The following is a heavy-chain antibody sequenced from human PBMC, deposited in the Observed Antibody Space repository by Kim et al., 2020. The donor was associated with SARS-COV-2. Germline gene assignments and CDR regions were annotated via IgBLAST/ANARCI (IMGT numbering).Heavy chain of an antibody. CDR3: ARDNGYTYGEYYYGMDV. V-gene: IGHV3-30*04. CDR1: GFTFSSYA. CDR2: ISSDGIKE. Sequence: GESLKISCAASGFTFSSYAMHWVRQAPGKGLEWVAVISSDGIKEYYADSAKGRFTISRDKSKNTVYLQMTSLRAEDTSVYYCARDNGYTYGEYYYGMDVWGQGTTVTVSS. J-gene: IGHJ6*02. D-gene: IGHD5-18*01.